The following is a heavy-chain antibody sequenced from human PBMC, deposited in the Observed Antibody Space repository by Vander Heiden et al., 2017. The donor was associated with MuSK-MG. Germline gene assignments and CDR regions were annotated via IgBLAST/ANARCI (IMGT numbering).Heavy chain of an antibody. Sequence: EVQLVESGGGLVQPGGSLRLSCAASGFTFSSYWMSWVRQAPGKGLEWVANIKQDGSEKYYVDSVKGRFTISRDNAKNSLYLQMNSLRAEDTAVYYCARGYYGSGSLYYYYYYYMDVWGKGTTVTVSS. V-gene: IGHV3-7*01. CDR1: GFTFSSYW. CDR2: IKQDGSEK. CDR3: ARGYYGSGSLYYYYYYYMDV. J-gene: IGHJ6*03. D-gene: IGHD3-10*01.